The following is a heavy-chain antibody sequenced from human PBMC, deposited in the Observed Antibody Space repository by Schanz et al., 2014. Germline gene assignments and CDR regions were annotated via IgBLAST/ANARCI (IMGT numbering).Heavy chain of an antibody. Sequence: QVQLLQSGAEVKKPGASVKVSCKASGYTFTGYYMHWVRQAPEQGLEWMGRINPNSGGTNYAQKFQGRVTMTRDTSISTAYMELSSLRSDDTAVYYCARELRLEYYFDYWGQGTQVTVSS. D-gene: IGHD4-17*01. CDR3: ARELRLEYYFDY. V-gene: IGHV1-2*02. CDR2: INPNSGGT. J-gene: IGHJ4*02. CDR1: GYTFTGYY.